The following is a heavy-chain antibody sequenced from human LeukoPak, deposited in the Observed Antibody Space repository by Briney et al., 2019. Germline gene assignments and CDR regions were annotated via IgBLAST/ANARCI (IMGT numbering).Heavy chain of an antibody. CDR3: ARLSIAAAGSYYFDY. V-gene: IGHV4-4*07. CDR2: IYTSGST. J-gene: IGHJ4*02. Sequence: PSETLSLTCTVSGGSLSSYYWSWIRQPAGKGLEWIGRIYTSGSTNYNPSLKSRVTMSVDTSKNQFSLRLSSVTAADTAVYYCARLSIAAAGSYYFDYWGQGTLVTVSS. CDR1: GGSLSSYY. D-gene: IGHD6-13*01.